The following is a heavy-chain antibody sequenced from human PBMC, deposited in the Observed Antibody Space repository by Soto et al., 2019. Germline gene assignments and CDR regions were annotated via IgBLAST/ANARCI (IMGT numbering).Heavy chain of an antibody. J-gene: IGHJ6*02. CDR2: ISPDGSTK. V-gene: IGHV3-30*18. Sequence: GWSLRLSCAASGFTFSRYGMHWVRQSPGKGLEWVAVISPDGSTKYYADSVKGRFTILRDSSKNTLYLQMNSLRAEDTAVYYCAKVEGLIIPGGYGVDVWGQGTTVTASS. CDR1: GFTFSRYG. D-gene: IGHD5-12*01. CDR3: AKVEGLIIPGGYGVDV.